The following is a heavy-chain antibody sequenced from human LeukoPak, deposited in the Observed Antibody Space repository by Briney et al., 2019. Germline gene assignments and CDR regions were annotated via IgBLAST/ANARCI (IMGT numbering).Heavy chain of an antibody. D-gene: IGHD3-9*01. V-gene: IGHV1-69*04. CDR3: ARALYDILTGHPTYGMDV. J-gene: IGHJ6*02. Sequence: ASVKVSCKASGGTFSSYAISWVRQAPGQELEWMGRIIPILGIANYAQKFQGRVTITADKSTSTAYMELSSLRSEDTAVYYCARALYDILTGHPTYGMDVWGQGTTVTVSS. CDR2: IIPILGIA. CDR1: GGTFSSYA.